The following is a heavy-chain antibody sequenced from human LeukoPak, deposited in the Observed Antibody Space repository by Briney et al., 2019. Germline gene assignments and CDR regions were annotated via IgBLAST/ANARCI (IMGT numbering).Heavy chain of an antibody. D-gene: IGHD3-22*01. CDR2: IYYSGST. J-gene: IGHJ3*02. CDR1: GGSISSSSYY. Sequence: SETLSLTCTVSGGSISSSSYYWGWIRQPPGKGLEWIGSIYYSGSTYYNPSLKSRVTISVDTSKNQFSLKLSSVTAADAAVYYCAGGDSSGYYYRDAFDIWGQGTMVTVSS. CDR3: AGGDSSGYYYRDAFDI. V-gene: IGHV4-39*01.